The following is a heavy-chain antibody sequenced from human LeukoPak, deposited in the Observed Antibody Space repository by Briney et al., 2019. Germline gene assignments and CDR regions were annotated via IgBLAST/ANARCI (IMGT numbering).Heavy chain of an antibody. V-gene: IGHV3-21*01. D-gene: IGHD2-2*01. CDR2: ISSSSSYI. J-gene: IGHJ4*02. CDR1: GFTFRSYS. CDR3: ARGRVLRCSSTSCSSFDY. Sequence: PGGSLRLSCAASGFTFRSYSMNWVRQAPGKGLEWVSSISSSSSYIYYADSVKGRFTISRDNAKNSLYLQMNSLRAEDTAVYYCARGRVLRCSSTSCSSFDYWGQGTLVTVSS.